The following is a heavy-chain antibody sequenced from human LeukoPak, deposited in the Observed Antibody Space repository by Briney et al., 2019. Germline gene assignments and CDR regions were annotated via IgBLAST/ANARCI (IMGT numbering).Heavy chain of an antibody. CDR2: IPYDERNH. V-gene: IGHV3-30*02. D-gene: IGHD2-15*01. CDR3: AKDRPAHCSGATCSVDY. Sequence: GGSLRLSCAASGITLSNYGMHWARQAPGKGLEWVAYIPYDERNHYYADSVKGRFTISRDKSKKTLHLQMNSLTADDTAVYYCAKDRPAHCSGATCSVDYWGQGTLVMVSS. CDR1: GITLSNYG. J-gene: IGHJ4*02.